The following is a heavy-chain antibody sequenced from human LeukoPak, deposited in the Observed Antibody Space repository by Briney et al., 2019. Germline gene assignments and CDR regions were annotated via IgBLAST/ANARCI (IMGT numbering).Heavy chain of an antibody. J-gene: IGHJ4*02. CDR2: IYYSGST. CDR3: ARVRYYDILTGYSYYFDY. V-gene: IGHV4-59*08. CDR1: GGSISSYY. D-gene: IGHD3-9*01. Sequence: SETLSLTCTVSGGSISSYYWSWIRQPPGKGLEWIGYIYYSGSTNYNPSLKSRVTISVDTSKNQFSLKLSSVTAADTAVYYCARVRYYDILTGYSYYFDYWGQGTLVTVSS.